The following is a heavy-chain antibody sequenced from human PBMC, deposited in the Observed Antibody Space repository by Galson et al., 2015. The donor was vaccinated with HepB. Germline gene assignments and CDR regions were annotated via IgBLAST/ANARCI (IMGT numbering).Heavy chain of an antibody. D-gene: IGHD2-21*01. CDR3: ARDKVVVIWQLVY. J-gene: IGHJ4*02. V-gene: IGHV1-18*01. CDR2: ISAYNGDT. Sequence: SVKVSCKASGYTFTSHGISWVRQAPGHVLEWMGWISAYNGDTKYAQKLQGRVLMTTDASTNTAYMELRSRKSDDTAVYYCARDKVVVIWQLVYLGQGTLVTVSS. CDR1: GYTFTSHG.